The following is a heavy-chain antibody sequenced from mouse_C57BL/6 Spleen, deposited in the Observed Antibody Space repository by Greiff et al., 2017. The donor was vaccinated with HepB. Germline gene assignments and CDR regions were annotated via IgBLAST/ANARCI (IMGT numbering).Heavy chain of an antibody. V-gene: IGHV5-17*01. CDR2: ISSGSSTI. J-gene: IGHJ2*01. CDR3: ARNANKVEYYFDY. Sequence: EVQLVESGGGLVKPGGSLKLSCAASGFTFSDYGMHWVRQAPEKGLEWVAYISSGSSTIYYADTVKGRFTISRDKAKNTLFLQMTSLRSEDTAMYYYARNANKVEYYFDYWGQGTTLTVSS. CDR1: GFTFSDYG.